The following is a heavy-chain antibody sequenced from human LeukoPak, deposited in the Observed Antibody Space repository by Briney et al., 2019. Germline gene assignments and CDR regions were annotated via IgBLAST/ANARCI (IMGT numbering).Heavy chain of an antibody. CDR3: ARYIGYSSGWLDY. CDR1: GGSISSYY. CDR2: IFSSGST. Sequence: PSETLSLTCTVSGGSISSYYWSWIRQPPGKGLEWIGYIFSSGSTNYNPSLKSRVTISVDTSKNQFSLKLSSVTAADTAVYYCARYIGYSSGWLDYWGQGTLVTVSS. J-gene: IGHJ4*02. D-gene: IGHD6-19*01. V-gene: IGHV4-4*08.